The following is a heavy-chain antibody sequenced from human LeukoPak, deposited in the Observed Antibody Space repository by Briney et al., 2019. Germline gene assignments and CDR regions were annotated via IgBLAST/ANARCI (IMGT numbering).Heavy chain of an antibody. CDR2: ILSDGSKE. CDR3: ARERYYYDSSGADAFDI. D-gene: IGHD3-22*01. J-gene: IGHJ3*02. V-gene: IGHV3-33*01. Sequence: GGSLRLSCAASGFTFSSYGMHWVRQAPGKGLEWVAVILSDGSKEFYTDSVKGRFTISRDNSKNTLYLQMNSLRAEDTAVYYCARERYYYDSSGADAFDIWGQGTTVTVSS. CDR1: GFTFSSYG.